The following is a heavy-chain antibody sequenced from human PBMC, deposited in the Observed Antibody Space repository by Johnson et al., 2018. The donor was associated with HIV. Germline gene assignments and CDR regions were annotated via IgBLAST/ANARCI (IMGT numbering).Heavy chain of an antibody. CDR2: ISTSRTTK. CDR3: ARDSYDTSGQQHDAFDI. CDR1: ALSFSRYG. V-gene: IGHV3-48*04. D-gene: IGHD3-22*01. J-gene: IGHJ3*02. Sequence: LQLVESGGGVVQPGGSLRLSSPASALSFSRYGTHWVRQAPGNALEWISYISTSRTTKYYADSVKGRSTLSRDNAKNSLYLQMNSLRVEDTAVYYCARDSYDTSGQQHDAFDIWGQGTLVTVSS.